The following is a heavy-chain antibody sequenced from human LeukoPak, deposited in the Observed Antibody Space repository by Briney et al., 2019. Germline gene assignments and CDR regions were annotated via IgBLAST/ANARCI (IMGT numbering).Heavy chain of an antibody. CDR1: GFTFSSYW. Sequence: GGSLRLSCAASGFTFSSYWMRWVRQAPGKGLELVANIKQDGSEKYYVDSVQGRFTISRDNAKNSLYLQMNSLRVEDTAVYYCARRIVGPSSGGDYWGQGTPVTVSS. CDR2: IKQDGSEK. CDR3: ARRIVGPSSGGDY. V-gene: IGHV3-7*01. J-gene: IGHJ4*02. D-gene: IGHD1-26*01.